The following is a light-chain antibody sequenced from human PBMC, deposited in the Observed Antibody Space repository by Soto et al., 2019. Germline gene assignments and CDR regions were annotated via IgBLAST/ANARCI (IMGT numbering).Light chain of an antibody. CDR2: AAS. CDR3: QKYSSAPRT. Sequence: DIPMTQSPASLSASVGDRATITCRASQSISNYLAWYQQKPGKVPKLLIYAASTLHSGVPSRFSGSGSGTDFTLTISSLQPEDVAAYYCQKYSSAPRTFGPGTKVDIK. CDR1: QSISNY. V-gene: IGKV1-27*01. J-gene: IGKJ3*01.